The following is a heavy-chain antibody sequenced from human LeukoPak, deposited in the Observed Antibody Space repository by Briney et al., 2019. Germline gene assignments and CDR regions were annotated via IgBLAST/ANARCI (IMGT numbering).Heavy chain of an antibody. Sequence: GGSLRLSCAASGFTFSSYGLSWVRQAPGKGLEWVSAISGSGGSTYYADSVKGRFTISRDNSKNTLYLQMNSLRAEDTAVYYCAKWDTAMENDYWGQGTLVTVSS. CDR3: AKWDTAMENDY. CDR1: GFTFSSYG. J-gene: IGHJ4*02. CDR2: ISGSGGST. D-gene: IGHD5-18*01. V-gene: IGHV3-23*01.